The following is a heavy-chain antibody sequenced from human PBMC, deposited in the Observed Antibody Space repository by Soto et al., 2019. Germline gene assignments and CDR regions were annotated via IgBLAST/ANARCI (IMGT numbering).Heavy chain of an antibody. CDR3: ATGTHCSSTSCYANYYYGMDV. J-gene: IGHJ6*02. CDR2: IYPGDSDT. Sequence: GESLKISCKGSGYSFTSYWIGWVRQMPGKGLEWMGIIYPGDSDTRYSPSFQGQVTISADKSISTAYLQWSSLKASDTAMYYYATGTHCSSTSCYANYYYGMDVWGQGTTVTVSS. CDR1: GYSFTSYW. V-gene: IGHV5-51*01. D-gene: IGHD2-2*01.